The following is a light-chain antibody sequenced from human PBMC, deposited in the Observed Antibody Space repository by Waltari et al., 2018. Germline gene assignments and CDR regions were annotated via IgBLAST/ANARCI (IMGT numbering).Light chain of an antibody. V-gene: IGLV2-11*01. CDR3: CSYAGSYTHVV. Sequence: QSALTPPRSVSGSPGQSVTTPRTGTSSDVCGYDYVPWYQHHPGKAPKLMICDVTKRPSGVPDRFSGSKSGNTASLTISGLQAEDEAYYYCCSYAGSYTHVVFGGGTKLTVL. J-gene: IGLJ2*01. CDR2: DVT. CDR1: SSDVCGYDY.